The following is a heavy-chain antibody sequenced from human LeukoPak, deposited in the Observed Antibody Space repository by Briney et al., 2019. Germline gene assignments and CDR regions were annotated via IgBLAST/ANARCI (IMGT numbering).Heavy chain of an antibody. Sequence: ASVKVSCKASGYTFTSYYMHWVRQAPGQGLEWMGIINPSGGSTSYAQKFQGGVTMTRDTSTSTVYMELSSLRSEDTAVYYCARTHYYGSGSYYSPPGYWGQGTLVTVSS. CDR2: INPSGGST. J-gene: IGHJ4*02. CDR1: GYTFTSYY. CDR3: ARTHYYGSGSYYSPPGY. D-gene: IGHD3-10*01. V-gene: IGHV1-46*01.